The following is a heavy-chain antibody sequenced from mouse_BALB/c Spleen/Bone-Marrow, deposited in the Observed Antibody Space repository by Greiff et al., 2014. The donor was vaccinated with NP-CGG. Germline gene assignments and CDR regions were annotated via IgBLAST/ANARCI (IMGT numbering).Heavy chain of an antibody. CDR3: ARGNYGFSFYYAMDY. D-gene: IGHD1-1*01. V-gene: IGHV5-17*02. CDR2: ISSGSSTN. J-gene: IGHJ4*01. CDR1: GFTFSSFG. Sequence: EVKLVESGGGLVQPGGSRKLSCAASGFTFSSFGMHWVRQAPEKGLEWVAYISSGSSTNYYAETVKGRFTISRDNPKNTLFLQMTSLRSEDTAMYYCARGNYGFSFYYAMDYWGQGTSVTVSS.